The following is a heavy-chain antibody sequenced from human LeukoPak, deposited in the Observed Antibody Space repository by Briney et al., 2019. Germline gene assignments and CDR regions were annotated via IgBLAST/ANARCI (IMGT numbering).Heavy chain of an antibody. D-gene: IGHD6-13*01. V-gene: IGHV1-2*02. CDR2: INPNSGGT. J-gene: IGHJ3*02. CDR1: GYTFTGYY. CDR3: ARVPGYSSSWYVGAFDI. Sequence: ASVKVSCKASGYTFTGYYTHWVRQAPGQGLEWMGWINPNSGGTNYAQKFQGRVTMTRDTSISTAYMELSRLRSDDTAVYYCARVPGYSSSWYVGAFDIWGQGTMVTVSS.